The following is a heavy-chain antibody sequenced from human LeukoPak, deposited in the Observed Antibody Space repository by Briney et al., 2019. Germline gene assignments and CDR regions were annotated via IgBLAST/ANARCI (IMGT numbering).Heavy chain of an antibody. CDR3: ARGSRPPPYYDFWSGYYTAPNWFDP. J-gene: IGHJ5*02. CDR1: GGSFSGYY. Sequence: PSETLSLTCAVYGGSFSGYYWSWIRQPAGQGLEWIGRIYTIGSTNYNPPLKSRVTMSVDTSNNQFSLKLSSVTAADTAVYYCARGSRPPPYYDFWSGYYTAPNWFDPWGQGTLVTVSS. V-gene: IGHV4-59*10. D-gene: IGHD3-3*01. CDR2: IYTIGST.